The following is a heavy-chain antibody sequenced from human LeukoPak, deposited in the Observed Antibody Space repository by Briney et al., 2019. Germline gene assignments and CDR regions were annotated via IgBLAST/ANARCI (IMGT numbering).Heavy chain of an antibody. D-gene: IGHD3-10*01. J-gene: IGHJ6*03. CDR2: ISSSGSTI. CDR1: GFTFSSYE. Sequence: PGGSLRLSCAASGFTFSSYEMNWVRQAPGKGLEWVSYISSSGSTIYYADSVKGRFTISRDNAKNSLYLQMNSLRAEDTAVYYCAREGELWFGAWVYYYYYYYMDVWGKGTTVTVSS. V-gene: IGHV3-48*03. CDR3: AREGELWFGAWVYYYYYYYMDV.